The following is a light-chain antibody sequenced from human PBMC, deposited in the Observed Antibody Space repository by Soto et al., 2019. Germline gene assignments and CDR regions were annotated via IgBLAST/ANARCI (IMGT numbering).Light chain of an antibody. J-gene: IGKJ5*01. V-gene: IGKV3-20*01. CDR1: QSVSSSY. CDR2: GAS. Sequence: EIVFTQSPGPLSLSPGERAPLSCRASQSVSSSYLAWYQQKPGQAPRLLIYGASSRATGIPDRFSGSGSGTDFTLTISRLEPEDFAVYYCQQYGSSPPITFGQGTRLEIK. CDR3: QQYGSSPPIT.